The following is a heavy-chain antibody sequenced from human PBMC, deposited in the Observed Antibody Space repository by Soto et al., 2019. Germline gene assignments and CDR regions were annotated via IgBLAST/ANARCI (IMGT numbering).Heavy chain of an antibody. D-gene: IGHD3-16*02. J-gene: IGHJ4*02. CDR2: IIPIFGTA. Sequence: QVQLVQSGAEVKKPGSSVKVSCKASGGTFSSYAISWVRQAPGQGLEWMGGIIPIFGTANYAQKFQGRVTITADESTSTAYMELSSLRSEDTAVYYCARGLNDYVSGSYRYTGYFDYWGQGTLVTVSS. CDR3: ARGLNDYVSGSYRYTGYFDY. CDR1: GGTFSSYA. V-gene: IGHV1-69*01.